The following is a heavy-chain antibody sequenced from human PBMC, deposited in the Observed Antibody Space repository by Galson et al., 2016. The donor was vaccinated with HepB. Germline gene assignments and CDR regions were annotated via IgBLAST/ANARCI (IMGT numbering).Heavy chain of an antibody. J-gene: IGHJ6*03. CDR2: IYYSGST. Sequence: SETLSLTCIVSGGSISGTEYYWGWIRQSPGRGLEWIGSIYYSGSTYYNPSLESRVTISVDTSKNQFSLRLSSVTAADTAVYYCATGISVAGKYYYYSMDVWGKGTPVTVSS. V-gene: IGHV4-39*01. D-gene: IGHD6-19*01. CDR3: ATGISVAGKYYYYSMDV. CDR1: GGSISGTEYY.